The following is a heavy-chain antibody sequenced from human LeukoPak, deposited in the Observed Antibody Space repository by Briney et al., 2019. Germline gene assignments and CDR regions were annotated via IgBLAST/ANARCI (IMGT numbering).Heavy chain of an antibody. CDR1: GYTFTSYG. V-gene: IGHV1-18*01. J-gene: IGHJ4*02. D-gene: IGHD6-19*01. CDR3: ARGLKGSSGWYGVDY. Sequence: ASVKVSCKASGYTFTSYGISWVRQAPGQGLEWMGWISAYNGNTNYAQKLQGRVTVTRDTSTSTVYMELSSLSSEDTAVYYCARGLKGSSGWYGVDYWGQGTLVTVSS. CDR2: ISAYNGNT.